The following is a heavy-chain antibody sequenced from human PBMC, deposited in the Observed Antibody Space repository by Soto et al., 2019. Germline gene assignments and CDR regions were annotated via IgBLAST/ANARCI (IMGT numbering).Heavy chain of an antibody. CDR2: ISDSGGNT. V-gene: IGHV3-23*01. CDR3: ARGLTGLGY. Sequence: GGSLRLSCAASGFTFSNYAMSWVRQAPGKGLEWVSVISDSGGNTQYTDSVRGRFTISRDNSKNTLYLQMNSLRAEDTAVYFCARGLTGLGYWGQGTLVTVSS. CDR1: GFTFSNYA. D-gene: IGHD3-9*01. J-gene: IGHJ4*02.